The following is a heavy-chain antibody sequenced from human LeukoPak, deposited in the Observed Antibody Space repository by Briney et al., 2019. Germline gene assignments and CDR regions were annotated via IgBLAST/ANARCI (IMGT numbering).Heavy chain of an antibody. J-gene: IGHJ4*02. Sequence: PGGSLRLSCAASGFTVSSKYMSWVRQAPGKGLERVSVIYSGGSTYYADSVKGRFTISRDNSKNTVDLQMNSLRVEDTAVYYCTMRGNTWYDCWGQGTLVTVSS. D-gene: IGHD6-13*01. CDR3: TMRGNTWYDC. CDR2: IYSGGST. V-gene: IGHV3-53*01. CDR1: GFTVSSKY.